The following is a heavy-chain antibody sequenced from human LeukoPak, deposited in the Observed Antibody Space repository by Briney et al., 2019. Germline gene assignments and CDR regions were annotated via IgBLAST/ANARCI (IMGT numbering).Heavy chain of an antibody. D-gene: IGHD4-23*01. CDR3: ARPLDTVVIAFDT. CDR2: IIPILGIA. Sequence: GASVKVSCKASGGTFSSYAISWVRQAPGQGLEWMGRIIPILGIANYAQKFQGRVTITADKSTSTAYMELSSLRSEDMAVYYCARPLDTVVIAFDTWGQGTMVTVSS. CDR1: GGTFSSYA. J-gene: IGHJ3*02. V-gene: IGHV1-69*04.